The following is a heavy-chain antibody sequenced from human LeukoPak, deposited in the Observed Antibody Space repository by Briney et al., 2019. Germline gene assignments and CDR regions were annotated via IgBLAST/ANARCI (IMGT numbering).Heavy chain of an antibody. J-gene: IGHJ4*02. V-gene: IGHV1-46*01. D-gene: IGHD2-15*01. CDR3: ARKFGGSGYYFDY. CDR1: GYTFIDYY. CDR2: INPRGGST. Sequence: ASVHVSCKASGYTFIDYYIQWVRQALGQGLEWMGTINPRGGSTRHAQRFQGRVTMTRDTSTSTLYMELSSLTSEDTAVYYCARKFGGSGYYFDYWGQGTLVTVSS.